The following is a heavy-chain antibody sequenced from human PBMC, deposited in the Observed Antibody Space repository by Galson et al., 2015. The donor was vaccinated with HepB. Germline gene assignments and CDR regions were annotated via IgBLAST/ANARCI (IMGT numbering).Heavy chain of an antibody. CDR2: ISSSSSYI. V-gene: IGHV3-21*01. CDR3: ARARAGRSGWNDAFDI. CDR1: GFTFSSYS. J-gene: IGHJ3*02. Sequence: SLRLSCAASGFTFSSYSMNWVRQAPGKGLEWVSSISSSSSYIYYADSVKGRFTISRDNAKNSLYLQMNSLRAEDTAVYYCARARAGRSGWNDAFDIWGQGTMVTVSS. D-gene: IGHD6-19*01.